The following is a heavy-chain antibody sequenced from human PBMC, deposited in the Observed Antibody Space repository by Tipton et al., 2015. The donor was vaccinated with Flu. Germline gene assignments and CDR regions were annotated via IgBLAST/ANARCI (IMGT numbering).Heavy chain of an antibody. V-gene: IGHV4-4*02. D-gene: IGHD6-13*01. Sequence: TLSLTCAVSGGSISSGNWWSWVRQPPGRGREWIGEIFHSGSTNYNPSLKSRVTISVDKSKKQFSLKLSSVTAADTAVYYCARGERDSSSWYPYHFDYWGQGTLVTVSS. CDR1: GGSISSGNW. CDR3: ARGERDSSSWYPYHFDY. J-gene: IGHJ4*02. CDR2: IFHSGST.